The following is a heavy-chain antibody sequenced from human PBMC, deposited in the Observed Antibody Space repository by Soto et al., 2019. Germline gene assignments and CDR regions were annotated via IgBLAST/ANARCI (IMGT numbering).Heavy chain of an antibody. J-gene: IGHJ5*02. V-gene: IGHV4-34*01. D-gene: IGHD2-15*01. Sequence: QVQLQQWGAGLLKPSETLSLTCAVYGGSFSGYYWSWIRQPPGKGLEWMGEINHSGSTNYNPSLKSRVTISVDTSKNQVSLKLSSVTAADTAVYYCARAQRRGIVVVVAATGWFDPWGQGTLVTVSS. CDR3: ARAQRRGIVVVVAATGWFDP. CDR1: GGSFSGYY. CDR2: INHSGST.